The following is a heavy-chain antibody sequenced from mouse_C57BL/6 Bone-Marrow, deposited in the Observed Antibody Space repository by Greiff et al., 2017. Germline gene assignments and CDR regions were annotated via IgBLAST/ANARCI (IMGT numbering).Heavy chain of an antibody. V-gene: IGHV6-3*01. D-gene: IGHD2-4*01. CDR3: TYDYDVGWFAY. CDR1: GFTFSNYW. J-gene: IGHJ3*01. CDR2: IRLKSDNYAT. Sequence: EVKLMESGGGLVQPGGSMKLSCVASGFTFSNYWMNWVRQSPEKGLEWVAQIRLKSDNYATHYAESVKGRFTISRDDSKSSVYLQMNNLRAEDTGIYYCTYDYDVGWFAYWGQGPLVTVSA.